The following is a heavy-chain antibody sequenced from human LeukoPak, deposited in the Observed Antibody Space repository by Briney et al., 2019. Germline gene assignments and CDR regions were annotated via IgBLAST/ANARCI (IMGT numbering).Heavy chain of an antibody. J-gene: IGHJ4*02. D-gene: IGHD1-26*01. CDR2: IIPIFGTA. CDR1: GYTFTSYY. V-gene: IGHV1-69*13. Sequence: SVTVSCTASGYTFTSYYMHWVRQAPGQGLEWMGGIIPIFGTANYAQKFQGRVTITADESTSTAYMELSSLRSEDTAVYYCARDQGSGSYYTDYWGQGTLVTVSS. CDR3: ARDQGSGSYYTDY.